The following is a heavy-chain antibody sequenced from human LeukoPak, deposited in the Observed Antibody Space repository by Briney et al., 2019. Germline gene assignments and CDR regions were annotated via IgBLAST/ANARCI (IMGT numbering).Heavy chain of an antibody. V-gene: IGHV1-46*01. CDR2: INPSGGST. CDR3: ATLTIFGVAKGYFDY. CDR1: GYTFTSYY. D-gene: IGHD3-3*01. Sequence: HRASVKVSCKASGYTFTSYYMHWVRQAPGQGLEWMGIINPSGGSTSYAQKFQGRVTMTEDTSTDTAYMELSSLRSEDTAVYYCATLTIFGVAKGYFDYWGQGTLVTVSS. J-gene: IGHJ4*02.